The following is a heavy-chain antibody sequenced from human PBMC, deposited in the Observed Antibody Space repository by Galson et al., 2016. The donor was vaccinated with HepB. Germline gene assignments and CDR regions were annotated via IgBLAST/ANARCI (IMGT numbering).Heavy chain of an antibody. CDR3: ARGDPWYSSGWGPDY. CDR2: IWHDGSKK. D-gene: IGHD6-19*01. V-gene: IGHV3-33*01. CDR1: GFTFKTYA. Sequence: SLRLSCAASGFTFKTYAMHWVRQAPGKGLDWEAVIWHDGSKKYFADSTKGRFTVSRDNSKNTLYLQMNSLSVEDTAVYYCARGDPWYSSGWGPDYWGQGTLVAVSS. J-gene: IGHJ4*02.